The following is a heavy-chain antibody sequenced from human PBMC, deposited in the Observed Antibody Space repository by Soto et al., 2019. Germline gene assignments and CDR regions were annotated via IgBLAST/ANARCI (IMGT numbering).Heavy chain of an antibody. J-gene: IGHJ6*02. V-gene: IGHV3-21*01. CDR3: AREIGGYYYYYGMDV. Sequence: GGSLRLSCAASGFTFSSYSMNWVRQAPGKGLEWVSSISSSSSYIYYADSVKGRFTISRDNAKNSLYLQMNSLRAEDTAVYYCAREIGGYYYYYGMDVWGQGTTVTVSS. CDR1: GFTFSSYS. CDR2: ISSSSSYI.